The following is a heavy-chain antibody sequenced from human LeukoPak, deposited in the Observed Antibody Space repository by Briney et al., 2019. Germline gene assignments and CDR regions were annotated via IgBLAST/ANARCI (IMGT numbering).Heavy chain of an antibody. CDR1: GFTFDDYA. J-gene: IGHJ4*02. V-gene: IGHV3-9*01. CDR2: ISWNSGSI. D-gene: IGHD6-13*01. Sequence: GGSLRLSCAASGFTFDDYAMHWVRQAPGKGLEWVSGISWNSGSIGYADSVKGRFTISRDNAKNSLYLQMNSLRAEDTALYYCAKDTIAAAGLGGPDYWGQGTLVTVSS. CDR3: AKDTIAAAGLGGPDY.